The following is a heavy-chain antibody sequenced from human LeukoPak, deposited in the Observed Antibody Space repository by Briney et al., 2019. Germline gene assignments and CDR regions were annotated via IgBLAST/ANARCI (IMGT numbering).Heavy chain of an antibody. CDR3: TTDQLRLGELSFYY. D-gene: IGHD3-16*02. J-gene: IGHJ4*02. CDR2: ISSSSSYI. Sequence: SGGSLRLSCAASGFTFSSYSMNWVRQAPGKGLEWVSSISSSSSYIYYADSVKGRFTISRDNAKNSLYLQMNSLKTEDTAVYYCTTDQLRLGELSFYYWGQGTLVTVSS. V-gene: IGHV3-21*03. CDR1: GFTFSSYS.